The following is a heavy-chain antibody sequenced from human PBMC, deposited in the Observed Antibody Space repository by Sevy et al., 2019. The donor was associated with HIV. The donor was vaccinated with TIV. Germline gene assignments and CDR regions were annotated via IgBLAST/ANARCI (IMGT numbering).Heavy chain of an antibody. CDR2: IIPIFGST. V-gene: IGHV1-69*13. CDR3: ARRSSSASGDYTMDV. J-gene: IGHJ6*02. D-gene: IGHD6-6*01. CDR1: GGTFSTFG. Sequence: ASVKVSCKASGGTFSTFGVSWVRQAPGQGLQWMGGIIPIFGSTNYPQLFQDRVTITANELTSTAYMELSSLRFEDTAVYYCARRSSSASGDYTMDVWGQGTTVTVSS.